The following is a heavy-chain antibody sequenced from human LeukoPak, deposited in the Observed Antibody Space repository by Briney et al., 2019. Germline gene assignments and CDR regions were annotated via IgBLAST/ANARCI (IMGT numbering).Heavy chain of an antibody. V-gene: IGHV3-23*01. Sequence: GGSLRLSCAASGFTFSSYAMSWVRQALGKGLEWVSAISGSGGSTYYADSVKGRFTISRDNSKNTLYLQMNSLRAEDTAVYYCASDFWSGYYSFDYWGQGTLVTVSS. J-gene: IGHJ4*02. CDR2: ISGSGGST. CDR3: ASDFWSGYYSFDY. D-gene: IGHD3-3*01. CDR1: GFTFSSYA.